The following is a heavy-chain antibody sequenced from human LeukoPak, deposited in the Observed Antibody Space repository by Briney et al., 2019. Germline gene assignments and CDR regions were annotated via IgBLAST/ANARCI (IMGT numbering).Heavy chain of an antibody. Sequence: GGSLRLSCAASGFTFSSYSMNWVRQAPGKGLEWLSYISSSSNTIYYADSVKGRFTTSRDNAKNSLYLQMNSLRAEDTAVYYCARGEYSGYDPYYFDYWGQGTLVTVSS. CDR3: ARGEYSGYDPYYFDY. CDR2: ISSSSNTI. J-gene: IGHJ4*02. CDR1: GFTFSSYS. V-gene: IGHV3-48*04. D-gene: IGHD5-12*01.